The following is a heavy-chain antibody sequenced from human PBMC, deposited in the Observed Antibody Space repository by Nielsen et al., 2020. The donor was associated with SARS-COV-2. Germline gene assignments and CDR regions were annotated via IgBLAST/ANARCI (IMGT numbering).Heavy chain of an antibody. V-gene: IGHV1-18*01. CDR3: ARATEGNTTIVRGLMDV. Sequence: ASVKVSCKASGYTFTSYGISWVRQAPGQGLEWMGWLSAYNINTKYAQKLQGRVTMITDTSTGTAYLEVRSLTSDDTAVYYCARATEGNTTIVRGLMDVWGQGTTVTVSS. J-gene: IGHJ6*02. CDR1: GYTFTSYG. D-gene: IGHD3-10*01. CDR2: LSAYNINT.